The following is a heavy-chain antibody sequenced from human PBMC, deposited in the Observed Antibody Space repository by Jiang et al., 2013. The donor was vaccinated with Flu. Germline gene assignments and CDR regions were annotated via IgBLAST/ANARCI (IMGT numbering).Heavy chain of an antibody. CDR1: GFTFSSSA. CDR2: ISYDGNNK. V-gene: IGHV3-30-3*01. Sequence: SLRLSCAASGFTFSSSAMHWVRQAPGKGLQWVALISYDGNNKYHADFVKGRFTISRANSKNALYLQMNSLRAEDTAVYYCARDRGGFNTDWSLDYWGQGTLVTVSS. J-gene: IGHJ4*02. CDR3: ARDRGGFNTDWSLDY. D-gene: IGHD3-9*01.